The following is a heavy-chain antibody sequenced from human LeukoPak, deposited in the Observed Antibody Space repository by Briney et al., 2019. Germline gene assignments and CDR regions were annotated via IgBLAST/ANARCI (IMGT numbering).Heavy chain of an antibody. V-gene: IGHV1-46*01. J-gene: IGHJ5*02. CDR2: INPSGGST. D-gene: IGHD2-2*01. CDR1: GYTFTSYY. CDR3: ASYRGCCSSTSCSRGGFWFDP. Sequence: ASVKVSCKASGYTFTSYYMHWVRQAPGQGLEWMGIINPSGGSTSYAQKFQGRVTMTRDTSTSTVYMELSSLRSEDTAVYYCASYRGCCSSTSCSRGGFWFDPWGQGTLVTVSS.